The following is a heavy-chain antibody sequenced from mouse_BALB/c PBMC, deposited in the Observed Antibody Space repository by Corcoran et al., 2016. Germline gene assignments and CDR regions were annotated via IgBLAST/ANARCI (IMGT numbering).Heavy chain of an antibody. V-gene: IGHV1-18*01. Sequence: EVQLQQSGPELVKPGASMKISCKASGYSFTGYTMNWVKQSHGKNLEWIGLINPYNGGTSYNQKFKGKATLTVDKSSSTAYMELLCLTSEDSAVYYCARRDRYGSRDYYAMDYWGQGTSVTVSS. D-gene: IGHD1-1*01. CDR1: GYSFTGYT. CDR3: ARRDRYGSRDYYAMDY. J-gene: IGHJ4*01. CDR2: INPYNGGT.